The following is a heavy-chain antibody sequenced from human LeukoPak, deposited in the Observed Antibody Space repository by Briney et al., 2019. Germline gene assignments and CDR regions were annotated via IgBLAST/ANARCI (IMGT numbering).Heavy chain of an antibody. CDR3: ARDVSNDQDY. V-gene: IGHV4-38-2*02. D-gene: IGHD2-8*01. Sequence: PSETLSLTCTVSGYSISSGYYWGWIRQPPGKGLEWIGSIHHSGSTHYNPSLKSRVTISVDTSKNQFSLKLSSVTAADTAVYYCARDVSNDQDYWGQGTLVTVSS. J-gene: IGHJ4*02. CDR2: IHHSGST. CDR1: GYSISSGYY.